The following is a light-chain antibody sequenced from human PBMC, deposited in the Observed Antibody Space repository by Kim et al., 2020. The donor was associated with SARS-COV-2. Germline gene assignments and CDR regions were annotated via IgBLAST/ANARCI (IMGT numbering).Light chain of an antibody. CDR3: QSYDSSLSGYV. V-gene: IGLV1-40*01. J-gene: IGLJ1*01. Sequence: RVTTSCTGSSSNIGAGYDVNWYQQLPGTAPKLLIYGNSNRPSGVPDRFSGSKSGTSASLAITGLQAEDEADYYCQSYDSSLSGYVFGTGTKVTVL. CDR1: SSNIGAGYD. CDR2: GNS.